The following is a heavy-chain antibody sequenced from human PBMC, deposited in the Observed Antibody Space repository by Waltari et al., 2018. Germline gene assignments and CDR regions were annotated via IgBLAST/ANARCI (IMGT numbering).Heavy chain of an antibody. J-gene: IGHJ4*02. CDR2: IYYSGST. D-gene: IGHD3-22*01. CDR3: ARDSGGAGITMIVVVGKGFDY. V-gene: IGHV4-39*07. Sequence: QLQLQESGPGLVKPSETLSLTCTVSGGSISSSSYYWGWIRQPQGKGLEWIGSIYYSGSTYYNPSLKSRVTISVDTSKNQFSLKLSSVTAADTAVYYCARDSGGAGITMIVVVGKGFDYWGQGTLVTVSS. CDR1: GGSISSSSYY.